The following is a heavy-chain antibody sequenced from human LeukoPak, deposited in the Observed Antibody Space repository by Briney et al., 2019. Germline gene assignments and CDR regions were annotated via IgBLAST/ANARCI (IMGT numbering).Heavy chain of an antibody. Sequence: ASVKVSCKASGYTFTSYGISWVRQAPGQGLEWMGRISAYNGNTNYAQKLQGRVTMTTDTSTSTAYMELRSLRSDDTAVYYCAIRHMVRGPFDYWGQGTLVTVSS. CDR2: ISAYNGNT. CDR1: GYTFTSYG. J-gene: IGHJ4*02. V-gene: IGHV1-18*01. D-gene: IGHD3-10*01. CDR3: AIRHMVRGPFDY.